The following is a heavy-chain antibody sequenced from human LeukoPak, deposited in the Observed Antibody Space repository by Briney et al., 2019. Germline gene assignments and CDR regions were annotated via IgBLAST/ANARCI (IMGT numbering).Heavy chain of an antibody. D-gene: IGHD3-9*01. Sequence: GASVKVSCKVSGYTLTELSMHWVRQAPGKGLEWMGGFDPEDGETIYAQKFQGRVTMTEDTSTDTAYMELSSLRSEDTAVYYCATSDILTGYYRVAYFDYWGQGTLVTVSS. J-gene: IGHJ4*02. V-gene: IGHV1-24*01. CDR1: GYTLTELS. CDR3: ATSDILTGYYRVAYFDY. CDR2: FDPEDGET.